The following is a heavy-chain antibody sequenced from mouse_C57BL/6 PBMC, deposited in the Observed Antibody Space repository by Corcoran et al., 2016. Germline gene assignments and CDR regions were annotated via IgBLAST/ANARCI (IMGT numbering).Heavy chain of an antibody. J-gene: IGHJ4*01. Sequence: EVQLQQSGPELVKPGASVKISCKASGYTFTDYYMNWVKQSHGKSLEWIGDINPNNGGTSYNQKFKGNATLTVDKSSSTAYMELRSLTSEDSAVYYGARRYYGSRNYAMDYWGQGTSVTVSS. CDR2: INPNNGGT. V-gene: IGHV1-26*01. CDR3: ARRYYGSRNYAMDY. D-gene: IGHD1-1*01. CDR1: GYTFTDYY.